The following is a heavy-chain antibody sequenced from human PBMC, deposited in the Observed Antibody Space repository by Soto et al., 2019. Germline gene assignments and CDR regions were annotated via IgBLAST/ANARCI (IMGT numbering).Heavy chain of an antibody. J-gene: IGHJ4*02. Sequence: GSLRLSCAASGFTFSSYAMSWVRQAPGKGLEWVSAISGSGGSTYYADSVKGRFTISRDNSKNTLYLQMNSLRAEDTAVYYCAKANTRRRWGAIDYWGQGTLVTVSS. D-gene: IGHD2-2*01. CDR2: ISGSGGST. CDR1: GFTFSSYA. CDR3: AKANTRRRWGAIDY. V-gene: IGHV3-23*01.